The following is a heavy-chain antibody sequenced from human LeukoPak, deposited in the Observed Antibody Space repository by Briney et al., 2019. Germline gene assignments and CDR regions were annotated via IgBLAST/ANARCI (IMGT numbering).Heavy chain of an antibody. CDR2: IYYSGST. Sequence: KPSQTLSLTCTVSGGSISSGDYYWRWIRQPPGKGLEWIGYIYYSGSTYYNPSLKSRVTISVDTSKNQFSLKLSSVTAADTAVYYCARVAWSAQLGADYWGQGTLVTVSS. D-gene: IGHD3-3*01. V-gene: IGHV4-30-4*08. CDR1: GGSISSGDYY. CDR3: ARVAWSAQLGADY. J-gene: IGHJ4*02.